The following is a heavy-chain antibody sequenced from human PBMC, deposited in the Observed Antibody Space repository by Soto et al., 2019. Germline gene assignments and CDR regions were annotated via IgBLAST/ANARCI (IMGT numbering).Heavy chain of an antibody. D-gene: IGHD2-15*01. J-gene: IGHJ3*02. Sequence: QVQLQESGPGLVKPSQTLSLTCTVSGGSISSGGYYWSWIRQHPGKGLEWIGCIYYSGSTYYNPSLKGRVTISVDSYKNQFSPKVSSVTAAATPVYYCAGLGYCSGGSCYPSLEDAFEIWGQGTMVTVSS. CDR1: GGSISSGGYY. CDR3: AGLGYCSGGSCYPSLEDAFEI. CDR2: IYYSGST. V-gene: IGHV4-31*03.